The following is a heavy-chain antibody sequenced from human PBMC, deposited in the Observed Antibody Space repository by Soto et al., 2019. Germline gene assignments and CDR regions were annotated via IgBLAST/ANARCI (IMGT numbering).Heavy chain of an antibody. Sequence: PXESLKISFKCAGYSCTSYWISWVRQIPGKGLEWMGRIDPSDCYTNYSPSFHGHVTISADKSISTAYLQSTSPKASDTAMYYCARSGVVVPAYLAYYGMDVWGQGTTVTV. CDR1: GYSCTSYW. V-gene: IGHV5-10-1*01. CDR3: ARSGVVVPAYLAYYGMDV. J-gene: IGHJ6*02. CDR2: IDPSDCYT. D-gene: IGHD2-2*01.